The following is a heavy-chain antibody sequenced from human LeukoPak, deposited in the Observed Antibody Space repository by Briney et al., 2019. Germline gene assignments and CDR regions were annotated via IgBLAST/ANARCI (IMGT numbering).Heavy chain of an antibody. CDR3: ARWSSLKAAFDI. CDR2: IYYSGST. J-gene: IGHJ3*02. CDR1: GGSFSGYY. Sequence: SETLSLTCAVYGGSFSGYYWSWIRQPPGKGLEWIGSIYYSGSTYYNPSLKSRVTISVDSSKNQFSLKLSSVTAADTAVYYCARWSSLKAAFDIWGQGTMVTVSS. V-gene: IGHV4-34*01.